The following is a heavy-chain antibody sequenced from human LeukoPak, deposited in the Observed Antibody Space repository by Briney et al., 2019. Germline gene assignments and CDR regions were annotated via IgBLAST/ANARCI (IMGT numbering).Heavy chain of an antibody. CDR2: ISYDGSNK. CDR3: AKDRGEYSYGRLVYYYYGMDV. D-gene: IGHD5-18*01. V-gene: IGHV3-30*18. CDR1: GFTFSSYG. J-gene: IGHJ6*02. Sequence: GGSLRLSCAASGFTFSSYGMHWVRQAPGKGLEWVAVISYDGSNKYYADPVKGRFTISRDNSKNTLYLQMNSLRAEDTAVYYCAKDRGEYSYGRLVYYYYGMDVWGQGTTVTVSS.